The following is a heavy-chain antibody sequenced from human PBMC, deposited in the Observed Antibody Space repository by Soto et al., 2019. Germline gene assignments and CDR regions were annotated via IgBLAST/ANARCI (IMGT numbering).Heavy chain of an antibody. CDR2: IIPLLDIA. V-gene: IGHV1-69*08. J-gene: IGHJ4*02. CDR3: VRDSPIGSTYSGYDGIDY. CDR1: GVTFTNDI. D-gene: IGHD5-12*01. Sequence: QVQLVQSGAEVKKPGSSVKVSCKASGVTFTNDIITWVRQAPGQGLEWMGRIIPLLDIANYAQKFQGRVTITADKSTSTAYMELNSLRSEDTAVYYCVRDSPIGSTYSGYDGIDYWGQGTLVTGSS.